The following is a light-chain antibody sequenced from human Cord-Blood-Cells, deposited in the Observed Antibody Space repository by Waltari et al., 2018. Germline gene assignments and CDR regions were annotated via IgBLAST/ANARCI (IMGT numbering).Light chain of an antibody. Sequence: QSALTQPASVSGSPGQSITISCTGTSSDVGSYNLGSWYQQHPGKAPKLMLYEVSKRPSGVSNRFSCSKSGNTASLTISGLQAEDEADYYCCSYAGSSTYVFGTGTKVTVL. CDR3: CSYAGSSTYV. CDR1: SSDVGSYNL. V-gene: IGLV2-23*02. J-gene: IGLJ1*01. CDR2: EVS.